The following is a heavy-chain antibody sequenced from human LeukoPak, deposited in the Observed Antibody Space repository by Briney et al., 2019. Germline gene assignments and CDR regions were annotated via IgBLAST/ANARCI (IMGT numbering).Heavy chain of an antibody. CDR1: GFTFSDYY. Sequence: PGGSLRLSCAASGFTFSDYYMTWIRQAPGKGLEWVGFIRSKAYGGTTEYAASVKGRFTISRDDSKSIAYLQMNSLKTEDTAVYYCTTLAAGTEAAFDIWGQGTMVTVSS. V-gene: IGHV3-49*03. CDR2: IRSKAYGGTT. CDR3: TTLAAGTEAAFDI. D-gene: IGHD6-13*01. J-gene: IGHJ3*02.